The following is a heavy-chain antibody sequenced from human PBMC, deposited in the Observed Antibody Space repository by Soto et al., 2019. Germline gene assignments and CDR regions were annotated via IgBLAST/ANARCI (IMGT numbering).Heavy chain of an antibody. J-gene: IGHJ5*02. CDR2: ISGSGSRT. Sequence: GGSLRLSCAASGFTFNNYAMSWVRQAPGKGLEWVSSISGSGSRTYYAVSVKGRFTISRDNSKNTLYLQMNSLRAEDTAVYYCAKEPINVPGEYSLFDPWGQGTLVTVSS. CDR1: GFTFNNYA. CDR3: AKEPINVPGEYSLFDP. D-gene: IGHD4-17*01. V-gene: IGHV3-23*01.